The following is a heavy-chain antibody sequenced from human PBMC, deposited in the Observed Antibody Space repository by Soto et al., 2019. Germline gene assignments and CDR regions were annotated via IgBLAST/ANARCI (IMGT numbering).Heavy chain of an antibody. V-gene: IGHV3-30-3*01. Sequence: GGSLRLSCAASGFTFSSYAMHWVRQAPGKGLEWVAVISYDGSNKYYADSVKGRFTISRDNSKNTLYLQMNSLRAEDTAVYYCARNWNYDILNGYWKSFYYYGMDVWGQGTTVTVSS. D-gene: IGHD3-9*01. J-gene: IGHJ6*02. CDR1: GFTFSSYA. CDR3: ARNWNYDILNGYWKSFYYYGMDV. CDR2: ISYDGSNK.